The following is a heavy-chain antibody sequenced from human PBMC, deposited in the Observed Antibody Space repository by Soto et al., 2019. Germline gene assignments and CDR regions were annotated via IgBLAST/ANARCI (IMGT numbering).Heavy chain of an antibody. Sequence: SETLSLTCAVFGGSFSVYFWSWVRQPPGRGLDWIGEIDHSGSTNYNPSLKSRVTISVDTSKNQFSLKLSSVTAADTAVYYCARGRHFFGIDYSAQGALFAVSS. D-gene: IGHD3-16*01. V-gene: IGHV4-34*01. CDR1: GGSFSVYF. CDR3: ARGRHFFGIDY. CDR2: IDHSGST. J-gene: IGHJ4*02.